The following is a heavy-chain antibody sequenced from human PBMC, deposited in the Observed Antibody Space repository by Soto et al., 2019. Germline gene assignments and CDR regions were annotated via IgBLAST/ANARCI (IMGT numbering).Heavy chain of an antibody. V-gene: IGHV3-33*01. CDR3: ARGYCSSTSCYPHDY. CDR2: IWYDGSNK. J-gene: IGHJ4*02. CDR1: GFTFSSYG. D-gene: IGHD2-2*01. Sequence: QVQLVESGGGVVQPGRSLRLSCAASGFTFSSYGMHWVLQAPGKGLEWVAVIWYDGSNKYYADSVKGRFTISRDNSKNTLYLQMNSLRAEDTAVYYCARGYCSSTSCYPHDYWGQGTLVTVSS.